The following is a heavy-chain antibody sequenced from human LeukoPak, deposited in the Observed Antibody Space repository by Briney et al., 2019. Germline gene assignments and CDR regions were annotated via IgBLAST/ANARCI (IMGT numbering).Heavy chain of an antibody. CDR1: GVSISSSNSY. Sequence: SETLSLTCSVSGVSISSSNSYWGWIRPPPGKGLEWIGSIYYTGNTYYNPSLKSRVTISVDMSKNHFARRLRSVTAADTAMYYCARGTLYRGWSYYLDFWGQGSQVTVSS. CDR2: IYYTGNT. D-gene: IGHD6-19*01. J-gene: IGHJ4*02. CDR3: ARGTLYRGWSYYLDF. V-gene: IGHV4-39*06.